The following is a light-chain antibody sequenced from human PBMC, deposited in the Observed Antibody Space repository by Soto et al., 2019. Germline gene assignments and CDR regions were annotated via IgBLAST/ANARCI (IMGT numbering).Light chain of an antibody. Sequence: QSALTQPASVSGSPGQSITFSCTGTSGDVGSYDYVSWHQQHPGKAPKLIIYDVNNRPSGVPSRFSGSKSGNTASLTISGLQTEDEADYYCCAYSTSGTHVFGTGTKLTVL. CDR1: SGDVGSYDY. CDR2: DVN. CDR3: CAYSTSGTHV. V-gene: IGLV2-14*03. J-gene: IGLJ1*01.